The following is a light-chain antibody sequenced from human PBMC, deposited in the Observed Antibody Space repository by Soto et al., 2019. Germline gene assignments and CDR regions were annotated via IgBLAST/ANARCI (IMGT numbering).Light chain of an antibody. CDR1: LNINTF. V-gene: IGKV1-39*01. CDR2: GAS. CDR3: QQSYNTPLT. J-gene: IGKJ3*01. Sequence: DIQMTQSPSSLSASVGDRVTITCRASLNINTFLNWYQQKPGKAPKLLIYGASSLQSGFPSRFSGSRSGTDVTLNISSQQPEDFGNYYCQQSYNTPLTVGPGNKVDIK.